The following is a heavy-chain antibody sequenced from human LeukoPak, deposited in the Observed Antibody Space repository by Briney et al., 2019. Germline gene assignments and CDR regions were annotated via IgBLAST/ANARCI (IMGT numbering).Heavy chain of an antibody. CDR1: GFTFSGSA. D-gene: IGHD3-22*01. CDR2: IRSKANSYAT. Sequence: GGSLRLSCAASGFTFSGSAMHWVRQASGKGLEWVGRIRSKANSYATAYAASVKGRFTISRDDSKNTAYLQMNILKNEDTAVYYCTRRALNYYDSSGGDYWGQGTLVTVSS. J-gene: IGHJ4*02. V-gene: IGHV3-73*01. CDR3: TRRALNYYDSSGGDY.